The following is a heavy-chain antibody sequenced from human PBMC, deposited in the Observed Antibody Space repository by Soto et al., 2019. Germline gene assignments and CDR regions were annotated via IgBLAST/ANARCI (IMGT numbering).Heavy chain of an antibody. J-gene: IGHJ6*02. D-gene: IGHD1-26*01. CDR2: IVVGSGNT. CDR1: GFTFTSSA. Sequence: SVKGSCKASGFTFTSSAMQWVRQARGQRREWIGWIVVGSGNTNYAQKFQERVTITRNMSTSTAYMELSSLRSEDTAVYYGAADPRNSGSYYYGMDVWGQGTTVTVSS. V-gene: IGHV1-58*02. CDR3: AADPRNSGSYYYGMDV.